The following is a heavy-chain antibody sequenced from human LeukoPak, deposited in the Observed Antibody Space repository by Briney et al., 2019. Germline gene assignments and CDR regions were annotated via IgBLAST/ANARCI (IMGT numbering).Heavy chain of an antibody. Sequence: GSLRLSCAASGFTFSSNNMNWVRQAPGKGLEWIGEINHSGSTNYNPSLKSRVTISVDTSKNQFSLKLSSVTAADTAVYYCARRRDGYKIDYWGQGTLVTVSS. V-gene: IGHV4-34*01. CDR2: INHSGST. CDR1: GFTFSSNN. J-gene: IGHJ4*02. CDR3: ARRRDGYKIDY. D-gene: IGHD5-24*01.